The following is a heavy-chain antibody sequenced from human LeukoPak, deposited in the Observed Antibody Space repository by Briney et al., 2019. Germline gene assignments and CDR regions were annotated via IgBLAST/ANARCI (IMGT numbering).Heavy chain of an antibody. CDR3: ARDPGGELLPDAFDI. CDR1: VDSLSSSSYY. J-gene: IGHJ3*02. V-gene: IGHV4-39*02. CDR2: IYYSGST. D-gene: IGHD1-26*01. Sequence: SETLSLTCTVSVDSLSSSSYYWGWIRQPPGKGLEWIGSIYYSGSTYYHPSLKSRVTISVDTSKNQFSLKLSSVTAADTAVYYCARDPGGELLPDAFDIWGQGTMVTVSS.